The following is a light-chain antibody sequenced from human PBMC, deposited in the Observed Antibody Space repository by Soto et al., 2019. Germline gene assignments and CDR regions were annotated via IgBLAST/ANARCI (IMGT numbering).Light chain of an antibody. CDR3: SSSAITSTPMDV. V-gene: IGLV2-14*01. CDR2: EVS. CDR1: SSDVGRYNY. J-gene: IGLJ1*01. Sequence: QSVLTQPASVSGSPGQSITISCTGTSSDVGRYNYVSWYQHHPGKAPKLVISEVSNRPSGISNRFSGSKSGNTAYLTISGLQAEDEADYYCSSSAITSTPMDVFGTGTKVTVL.